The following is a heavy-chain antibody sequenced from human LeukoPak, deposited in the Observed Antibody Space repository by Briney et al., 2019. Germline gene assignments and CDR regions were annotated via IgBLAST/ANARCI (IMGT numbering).Heavy chain of an antibody. V-gene: IGHV3-23*01. J-gene: IGHJ4*02. Sequence: PGGSLRLSCAAWGFTFRRYAMRWVRRAPGKALEGVSASSGSGGRTYYADSVKGRFTISRDNSKTTLYLQMNSLRAEDTAVYYCAKLQKGVVIIGFDYWGQGTLVTVSS. CDR2: SSGSGGRT. D-gene: IGHD3-3*01. CDR3: AKLQKGVVIIGFDY. CDR1: GFTFRRYA.